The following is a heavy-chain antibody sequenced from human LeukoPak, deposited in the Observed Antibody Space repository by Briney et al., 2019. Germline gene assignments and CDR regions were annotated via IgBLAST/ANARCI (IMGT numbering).Heavy chain of an antibody. CDR2: ISSSSSYI. CDR1: GFTFSSYS. CDR3: ARDWTTYSGSQYYFDF. D-gene: IGHD1-26*01. J-gene: IGHJ4*02. V-gene: IGHV3-21*01. Sequence: GGSLRLSCAASGFTFSSYSMNWVRQAPGKGLEWVSSISSSSSYIYYADSVKGRFTISRDNAKNSLYPQMNTLRAEDTAVYYCARDWTTYSGSQYYFDFWGQGTLVTVSS.